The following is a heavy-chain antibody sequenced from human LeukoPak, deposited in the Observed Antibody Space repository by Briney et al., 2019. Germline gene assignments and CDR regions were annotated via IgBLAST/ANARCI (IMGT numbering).Heavy chain of an antibody. V-gene: IGHV3-30*04. D-gene: IGHD1-1*01. Sequence: GGSLRLSCAASGFTFNIYTMHWLHQAPGKGLEGVAVISYDGSEKFYADSAKGRFTVSRDNSQNTLYLQMDSLREEDTAVYYCARDRQIIQLWPYMGVWGKGTTITVSS. CDR2: ISYDGSEK. CDR3: ARDRQIIQLWPYMGV. CDR1: GFTFNIYT. J-gene: IGHJ6*04.